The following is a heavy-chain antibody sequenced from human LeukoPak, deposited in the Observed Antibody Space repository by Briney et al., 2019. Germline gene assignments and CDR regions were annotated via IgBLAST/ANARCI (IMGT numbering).Heavy chain of an antibody. CDR1: GFTFSSYA. V-gene: IGHV3-23*01. D-gene: IGHD5-18*01. J-gene: IGHJ4*02. Sequence: GGSLRLSCAASGFTFSSYAMSWVRQAPGKGLEWVSAISGSGGSTYYADSVKGRFTISRDNSKNTLYLQMNSLRAEDTAVYYCANTGGEQLWFLFDYWAREPWSPSPQ. CDR3: ANTGGEQLWFLFDY. CDR2: ISGSGGST.